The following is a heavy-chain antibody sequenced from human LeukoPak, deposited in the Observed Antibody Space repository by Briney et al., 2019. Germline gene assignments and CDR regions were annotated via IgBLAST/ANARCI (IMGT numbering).Heavy chain of an antibody. J-gene: IGHJ6*03. CDR2: INPNSGGT. CDR3: ARVWKTYYYGSGSYMGAFYMDV. D-gene: IGHD3-10*01. CDR1: GYTFTGYY. V-gene: IGHV1-2*02. Sequence: GASVKVSCKASGYTFTGYYMHWVRQAPGQGLEWMGWINPNSGGTNYAQKFQGRVTMTRDASISTAYMELSRLRSDDTAVYYCARVWKTYYYGSGSYMGAFYMDVWGKGTTVTVSS.